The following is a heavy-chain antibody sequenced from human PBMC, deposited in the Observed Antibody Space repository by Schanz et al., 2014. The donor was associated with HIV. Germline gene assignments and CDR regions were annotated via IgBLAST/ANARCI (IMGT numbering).Heavy chain of an antibody. CDR3: SKATSGSRGWYTGSD. CDR2: ISDSGDGT. Sequence: VQLGQSGGGVVQPGRSLRLSCAASGFTFSDYSMHWVRQAPGKGLEWVSTISDSGDGTYYADSMKGWVTISRDNSKNILYLQMNSLRAEDTALYYCSKATSGSRGWYTGSDWGQGTLVTVSS. J-gene: IGHJ4*02. CDR1: GFTFSDYS. D-gene: IGHD6-19*01. V-gene: IGHV3-23*04.